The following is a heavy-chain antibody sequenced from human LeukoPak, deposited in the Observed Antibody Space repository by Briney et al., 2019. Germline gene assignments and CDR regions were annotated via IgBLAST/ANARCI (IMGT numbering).Heavy chain of an antibody. Sequence: GGSLRLSCAASGFTFRNYQMNWVRQAPGKGLEWVSYIGNIISTTHYADSVRGRFTVARDDAKSSLYLQMSSLRVEDTAVYYCARTAYDLRGQSLVPGLVSWGQGTLVTASS. D-gene: IGHD6-19*01. V-gene: IGHV3-48*03. CDR1: GFTFRNYQ. J-gene: IGHJ5*01. CDR3: ARTAYDLRGQSLVPGLVS. CDR2: IGNIISTT.